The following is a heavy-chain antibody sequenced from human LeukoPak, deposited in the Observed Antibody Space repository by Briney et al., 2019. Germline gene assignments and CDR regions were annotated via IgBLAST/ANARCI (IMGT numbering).Heavy chain of an antibody. V-gene: IGHV1-46*01. D-gene: IGHD3-10*01. CDR2: LNPSGGST. CDR1: GYTFTSYY. CDR3: ASGDGSGSYYNEY. J-gene: IGHJ4*02. Sequence: SVEVSCKASGYTFTSYYMHWVRPAPGQGLEWMGILNPSGGSTSYAQKFQGRVTMTRDMSTSTDYMELSSLRSEDTAVYYCASGDGSGSYYNEYWGQGTLVTVSS.